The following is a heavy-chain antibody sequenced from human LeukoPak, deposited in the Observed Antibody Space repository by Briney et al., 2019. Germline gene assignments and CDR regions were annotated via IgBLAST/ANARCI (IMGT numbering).Heavy chain of an antibody. D-gene: IGHD2-2*01. CDR1: GFTFSSFT. CDR3: ARDRSEYQLLAYYYYMDV. V-gene: IGHV3-30-3*01. CDR2: ISHDGSIK. Sequence: PGGSLRLSCAASGFTFSSFTMHWVRQAPGKGLEWVAVISHDGSIKFHADSAKGRFTISRDDSKNTLYLQLNSLRAEDTAVYYCARDRSEYQLLAYYYYMDVWGKGTTVTVSS. J-gene: IGHJ6*03.